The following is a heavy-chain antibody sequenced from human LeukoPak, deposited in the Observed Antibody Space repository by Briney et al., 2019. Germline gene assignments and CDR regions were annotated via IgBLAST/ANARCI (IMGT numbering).Heavy chain of an antibody. Sequence: PGGSLRLSCAASGFTFSNYAMSWVRQAPGKGLEWVSVISGSGGSTYYADSVKGRFTISRDNSKNTLYLQMNSLRAEDTAVYYCARGLAYNYDSSAYFLDYWGQGTLVTVSS. D-gene: IGHD3-22*01. CDR2: ISGSGGST. J-gene: IGHJ4*02. CDR1: GFTFSNYA. V-gene: IGHV3-23*01. CDR3: ARGLAYNYDSSAYFLDY.